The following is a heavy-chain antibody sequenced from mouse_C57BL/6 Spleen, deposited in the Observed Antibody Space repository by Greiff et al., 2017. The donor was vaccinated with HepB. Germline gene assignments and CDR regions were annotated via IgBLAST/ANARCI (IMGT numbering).Heavy chain of an antibody. CDR1: GYTFTSYW. V-gene: IGHV1-55*01. Sequence: QVQLKQPGAELVKPGASVKMSCKASGYTFTSYWITWVKQRPGQGLEWIGDIYPGSGSTNYNEKFKSKATLTVDTSSSTAYMQLSSLTSEDSAVYYCARGGHSNYAMDYWGQGTSVTVSS. D-gene: IGHD2-5*01. CDR2: IYPGSGST. CDR3: ARGGHSNYAMDY. J-gene: IGHJ4*01.